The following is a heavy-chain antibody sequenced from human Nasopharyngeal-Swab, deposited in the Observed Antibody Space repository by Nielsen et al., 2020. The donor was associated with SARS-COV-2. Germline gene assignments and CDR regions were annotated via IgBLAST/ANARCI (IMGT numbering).Heavy chain of an antibody. CDR2: ISGSGGST. CDR1: GFTFSSYA. D-gene: IGHD2-2*01. J-gene: IGHJ2*01. V-gene: IGHV3-23*01. Sequence: GESLKISCAASGFTFSSYAMSWVRQAPGTGLEWVSAISGSGGSTYYADSVKGRFTISRDNSKNTLYLQMNSLRAEDTAVYYCAKVGELLLTDWYFDLWGRGTLVTVSS. CDR3: AKVGELLLTDWYFDL.